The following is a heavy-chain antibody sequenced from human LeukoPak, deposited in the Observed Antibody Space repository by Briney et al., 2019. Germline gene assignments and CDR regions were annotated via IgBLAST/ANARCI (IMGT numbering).Heavy chain of an antibody. J-gene: IGHJ4*02. V-gene: IGHV3-30*04. CDR2: ISYDGSNK. D-gene: IGHD6-13*01. CDR1: GLTFSSYA. CDR3: ARGPAAHIIPFDY. Sequence: GGSLRLSCAASGLTFSSYAMHWVRQAPGKGLEWVAVISYDGSNKYYADSVKGRFTISRDNSKNTLYLQMNSLRAEDTAVYYCARGPAAHIIPFDYWGQGTLVTVSS.